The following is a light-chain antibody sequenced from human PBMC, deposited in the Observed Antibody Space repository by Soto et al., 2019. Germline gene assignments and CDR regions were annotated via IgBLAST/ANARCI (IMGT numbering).Light chain of an antibody. J-gene: IGKJ1*01. CDR2: DAS. V-gene: IGKV1-39*01. CDR3: QQSYSTPWT. Sequence: DIQMTQSPSSLSASVGDRVAITCRASQNIGSYVNWYQQKPGMAAKLLISDASTLQGGAPSRFSGTGSGTEFTLTIRSLQPGDFAIYFCQQSYSTPWTFGQGTRV. CDR1: QNIGSY.